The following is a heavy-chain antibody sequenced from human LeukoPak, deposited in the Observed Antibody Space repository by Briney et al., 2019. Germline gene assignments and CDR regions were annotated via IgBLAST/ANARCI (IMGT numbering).Heavy chain of an antibody. CDR2: ISGSGGST. CDR3: AISKPYYDFWSGYLTTFDY. J-gene: IGHJ4*02. V-gene: IGHV3-23*01. Sequence: GRSLRLSCAASGFTFSSYAMSWVRQAPGKGLEWVSAISGSGGSTYYADSVKGRFTISRDNSKNTLYLQMNSLRAEDTAVYYCAISKPYYDFWSGYLTTFDYWGQGTLVTVSS. D-gene: IGHD3-3*01. CDR1: GFTFSSYA.